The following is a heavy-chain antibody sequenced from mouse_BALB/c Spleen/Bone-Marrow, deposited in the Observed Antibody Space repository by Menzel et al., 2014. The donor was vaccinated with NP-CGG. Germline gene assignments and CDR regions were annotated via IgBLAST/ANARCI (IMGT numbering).Heavy chain of an antibody. CDR1: GYSFTSYT. V-gene: IGHV1-4*01. J-gene: IGHJ2*01. Sequence: VQLQQSGAELARPGASVKMSCKASGYSFTSYTMHWVKQRPGQGLEWIAYINPRNTYSDYNQKFKNRATVTADKSSSTAYMQLGSLMSEDSAVYYYTREGTYDCCTGHFDYWGQGTTLTVPS. D-gene: IGHD2-3*01. CDR2: INPRNTYS. CDR3: TREGTYDCCTGHFDY.